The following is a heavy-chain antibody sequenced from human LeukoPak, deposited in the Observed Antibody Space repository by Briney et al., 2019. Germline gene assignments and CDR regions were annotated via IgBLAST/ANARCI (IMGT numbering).Heavy chain of an antibody. Sequence: PSETLSLTCTDSVGSISSYYWSWIRQPPGKGLEGIGYIYYSGRANYNPYLKSRVTISVVTSKNQSSFKLRSVTGADTALLYFRRHLYGSGSSRRFDYWGQGTLVTVSS. D-gene: IGHD3-10*01. CDR2: IYYSGRA. J-gene: IGHJ4*02. CDR3: RRHLYGSGSSRRFDY. CDR1: VGSISSYY. V-gene: IGHV4-59*08.